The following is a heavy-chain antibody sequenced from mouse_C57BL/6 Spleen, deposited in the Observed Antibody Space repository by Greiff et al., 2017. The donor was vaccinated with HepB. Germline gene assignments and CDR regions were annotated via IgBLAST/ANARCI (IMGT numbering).Heavy chain of an antibody. D-gene: IGHD2-2*01. Sequence: EVHLVESGGGLVKPGGSLKLSCAASGFTFSDYGMHWVRQAPEKGLEWVAYISSGSSTIYYADTVKGRFTISRDNAKNTLFLQMTSLRSEDTAMYYCASAGYYDAMDYWGQGTSVTVSS. CDR1: GFTFSDYG. CDR2: ISSGSSTI. V-gene: IGHV5-17*01. J-gene: IGHJ4*01. CDR3: ASAGYYDAMDY.